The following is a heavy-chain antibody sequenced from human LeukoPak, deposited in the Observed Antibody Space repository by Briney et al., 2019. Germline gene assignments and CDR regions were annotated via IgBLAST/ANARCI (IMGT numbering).Heavy chain of an antibody. Sequence: GGSLRLSCAASGFTFSSYGMHWVRQAPGKGLEWVAVIWYDGSNKYYADSVKGRFTISRDNAKNSLYLQMISLRAEDTAVYYCAKGGRSSGDYWGQGTLVTVSS. CDR1: GFTFSSYG. CDR2: IWYDGSNK. V-gene: IGHV3-33*03. CDR3: AKGGRSSGDY. D-gene: IGHD3-22*01. J-gene: IGHJ4*02.